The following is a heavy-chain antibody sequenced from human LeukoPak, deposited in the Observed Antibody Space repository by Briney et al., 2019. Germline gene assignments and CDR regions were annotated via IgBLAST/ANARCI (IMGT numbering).Heavy chain of an antibody. D-gene: IGHD1-26*01. Sequence: GGSLRLSCASSGFTFSSYAMIWVRQAPGKGLEWVSAISGSGGSTYYADSVKGRFTISRDNSKNTLYLEMNSLRAEDTAVYYCAKDWNWSYSAFDIWGQGTMVTVSS. V-gene: IGHV3-23*01. J-gene: IGHJ3*02. CDR3: AKDWNWSYSAFDI. CDR1: GFTFSSYA. CDR2: ISGSGGST.